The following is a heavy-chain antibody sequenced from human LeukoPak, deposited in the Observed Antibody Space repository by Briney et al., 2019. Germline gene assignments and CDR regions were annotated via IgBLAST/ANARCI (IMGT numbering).Heavy chain of an antibody. CDR3: ARGPPPVTTAFDI. Sequence: KPSETLSLTCAVYGGSFSGYYWSWIRQPPGKGLEWIGEINHSGSTNYNPSLKSRVTISVDTSKNQFSLKLSSVTAADTAVYYCARGPPPVTTAFDIWGQGTMVTVSS. CDR1: GGSFSGYY. V-gene: IGHV4-34*01. D-gene: IGHD4-17*01. CDR2: INHSGST. J-gene: IGHJ3*02.